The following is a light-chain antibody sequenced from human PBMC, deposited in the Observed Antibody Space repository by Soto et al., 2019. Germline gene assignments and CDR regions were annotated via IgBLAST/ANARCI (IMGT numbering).Light chain of an antibody. CDR3: SSYTSSSTL. Sequence: SALTEPASVSGSPGQSITISCTGTSSDVGGYNYVSWYQQHPGKAPKLMIYDVSNRPSGVSNRFSGSKSGNTASLTISGLQAEDEADYYCSSYTSSSTLVGTGTKLTVL. CDR1: SSDVGGYNY. V-gene: IGLV2-14*01. J-gene: IGLJ1*01. CDR2: DVS.